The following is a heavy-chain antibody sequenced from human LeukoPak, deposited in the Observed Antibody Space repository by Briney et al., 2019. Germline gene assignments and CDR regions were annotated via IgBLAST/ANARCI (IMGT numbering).Heavy chain of an antibody. CDR1: GGSISSSSYY. V-gene: IGHV4-39*07. CDR2: IYYSGST. D-gene: IGHD5-24*01. J-gene: IGHJ4*02. Sequence: SETLSLTCTVSGGSISSSSYYWGWIRQPPGKGLEWIGSIYYSGSTYYNPSLKSRVTISVDTSKNQFSLKLSSVTAADTAVYYCAASGWRWLQFIFDYWGQGTLVTVSS. CDR3: AASGWRWLQFIFDY.